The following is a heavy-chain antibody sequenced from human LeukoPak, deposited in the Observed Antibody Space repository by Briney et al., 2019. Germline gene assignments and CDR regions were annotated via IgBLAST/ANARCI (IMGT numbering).Heavy chain of an antibody. J-gene: IGHJ6*02. CDR2: ISYDGSNK. CDR1: GFTFSSYG. CDR3: AKALGPYYYGSGPYYYYGMDV. V-gene: IGHV3-30*18. Sequence: GGSLSLSCAASGFTFSSYGMHWVRQAPGKGLEWVAVISYDGSNKYYADSVKGRFTISRDNSKNTLYLQMNSLRAEDTAVYYCAKALGPYYYGSGPYYYYGMDVWGQGTTVTVSS. D-gene: IGHD3-10*01.